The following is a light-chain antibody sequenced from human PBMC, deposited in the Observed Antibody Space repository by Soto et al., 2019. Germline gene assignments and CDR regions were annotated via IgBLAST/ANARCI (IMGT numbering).Light chain of an antibody. CDR1: RNVSIY. J-gene: IGKJ4*01. CDR3: QQLNGYPIT. CDR2: ATS. Sequence: EIPLTQSPSSLAASVGDRLTLTCRASRNVSIYLNWYQHKPGKGPTLLIHATSNLQIGVPSRFSGSGSGTEFTLTISSLEPEDFATYYCQQLNGYPITFGGGTKVDIK. V-gene: IGKV1-39*01.